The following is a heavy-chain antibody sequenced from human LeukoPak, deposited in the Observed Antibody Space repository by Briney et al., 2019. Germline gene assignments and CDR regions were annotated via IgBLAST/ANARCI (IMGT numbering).Heavy chain of an antibody. J-gene: IGHJ4*02. CDR1: GFTFSSYS. D-gene: IGHD5-24*01. V-gene: IGHV3-21*01. CDR3: ARDRGGGYSHFDY. Sequence: GGSLRLACAASGFTFSSYSMNWVRQAPGKGLEWVSSISSSSSYIYYPDSVKGRFTISRDNAKNSLYLQMNSLRAEDTAVYYCARDRGGGYSHFDYWGQGTLVTVSS. CDR2: ISSSSSYI.